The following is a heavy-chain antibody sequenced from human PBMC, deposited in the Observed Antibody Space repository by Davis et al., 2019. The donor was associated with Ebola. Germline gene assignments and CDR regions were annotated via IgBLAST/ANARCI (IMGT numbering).Heavy chain of an antibody. CDR2: INPNSGGT. CDR1: GYTFTGYY. Sequence: ASVKVSCKASGYTFTGYYMHWVRQAPGQGLEWMGWINPNSGGTNYAQKFQGRVNMTRDTSISTAYMELSRLGSDDTAVYYCARNWGVGAFDIWGQGTMVTVSS. CDR3: ARNWGVGAFDI. V-gene: IGHV1-2*02. J-gene: IGHJ3*02. D-gene: IGHD7-27*01.